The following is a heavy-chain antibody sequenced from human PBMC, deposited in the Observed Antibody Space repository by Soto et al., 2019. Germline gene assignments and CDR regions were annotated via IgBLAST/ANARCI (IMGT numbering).Heavy chain of an antibody. CDR1: GYTFTTYY. CDR3: ARRVGGEPRLNWFDP. CDR2: LNPSGGST. J-gene: IGHJ5*02. V-gene: IGHV1-46*01. Sequence: QVQLVQSGAEVKKPGASVKISCKASGYTFTTYYIHWVRQAPDQGLEWVGILNPSGGSTSNAQKFQGRVTMTRDMSTDTAFMELSSLGSEDTAVYYCARRVGGEPRLNWFDPWGPGTLVTVSS. D-gene: IGHD3-16*01.